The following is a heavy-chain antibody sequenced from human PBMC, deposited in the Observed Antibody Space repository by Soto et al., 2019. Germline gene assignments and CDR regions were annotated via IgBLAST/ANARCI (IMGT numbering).Heavy chain of an antibody. Sequence: QVQLQQWGAGLLKPSETLSLTCAVYGGSFSGYYWSWIRQPPGKGLEWIGEINHSGSTNYNPSLKSRVTISVDTSKNQFSLKLSSVTAADTAVYDCARRDFSLYYFDYWGQGTLVTVSS. CDR2: INHSGST. CDR3: ARRDFSLYYFDY. J-gene: IGHJ4*02. V-gene: IGHV4-34*01. CDR1: GGSFSGYY.